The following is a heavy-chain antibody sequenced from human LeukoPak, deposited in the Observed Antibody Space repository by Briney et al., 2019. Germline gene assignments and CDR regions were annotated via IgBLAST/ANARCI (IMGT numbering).Heavy chain of an antibody. CDR3: SAELSCGGGSCSGY. D-gene: IGHD2-15*01. CDR2: VKSKVAGGTL. J-gene: IGHJ4*02. V-gene: IGHV3-15*01. CDR1: GFTVSSNY. Sequence: GGSLRLSCAASGFTVSSNYMSWVRQAPGKGLEWVGRVKSKVAGGTLDYAAPVKGRFTISRDDSKNTMYLQMNSLEPEDTGVYYCSAELSCGGGSCSGYWGQGTLVVVS.